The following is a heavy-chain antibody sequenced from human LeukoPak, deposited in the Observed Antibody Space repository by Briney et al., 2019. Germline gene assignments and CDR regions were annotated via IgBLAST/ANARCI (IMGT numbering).Heavy chain of an antibody. J-gene: IGHJ5*02. D-gene: IGHD6-13*01. CDR2: ISVYNGNT. V-gene: IGHV1-18*01. CDR3: ARETAAANWFDP. CDR1: GYTFTSYG. Sequence: ASVKVSCKASGYTFTSYGISGVRQAPGQGLEWMGWISVYNGNTNYAQKLQGRVTMTTDTSTSTAYMELRSLRSDDTAVYYCARETAAANWFDPWGQGTLVTVSS.